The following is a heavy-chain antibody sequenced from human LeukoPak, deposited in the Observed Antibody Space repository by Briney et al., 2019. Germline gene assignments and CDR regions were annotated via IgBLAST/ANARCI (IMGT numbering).Heavy chain of an antibody. CDR2: IYYSGST. D-gene: IGHD3-10*01. V-gene: IGHV4-39*01. J-gene: IGHJ6*02. Sequence: SETLSLTCTVSGGSISSSSYYWGWIRQPPGKGLEWIGSIYYSGSTYYNPSLKSRVTISVDTSKNQFSLKLSSVTAADTAVYYCAISSGSTVTSYYYYYYGMDVWGQGTTVTVSS. CDR3: AISSGSTVTSYYYYYYGMDV. CDR1: GGSISSSSYY.